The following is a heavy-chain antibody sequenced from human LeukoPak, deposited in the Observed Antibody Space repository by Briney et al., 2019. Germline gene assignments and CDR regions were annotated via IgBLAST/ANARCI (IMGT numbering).Heavy chain of an antibody. CDR1: GFTFSNAW. V-gene: IGHV3-15*01. Sequence: GGSLRLSCAASGFTFSNAWMSWVRQAPGKGLEWVGRIKSKTDGGTTNYAAPVKGRFTISRDDSKNTLYLQMNSLKTEDTAVYYCTTDSRLGSIPVVYWGQETLVTVSS. CDR2: IKSKTDGGTT. D-gene: IGHD2-2*02. CDR3: TTDSRLGSIPVVY. J-gene: IGHJ4*02.